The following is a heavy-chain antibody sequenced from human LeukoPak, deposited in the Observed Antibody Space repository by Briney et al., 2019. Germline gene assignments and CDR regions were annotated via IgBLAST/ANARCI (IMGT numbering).Heavy chain of an antibody. CDR2: IKQDGGEK. V-gene: IGHV3-7*04. D-gene: IGHD3-16*01. Sequence: GRSLRLSCAASGFAFSTYWMTWVRQAPGKGLEWVASIKQDGGEKYYVDSVEGRFTVSRDNAKNSLYLQMNSLRAEDTAVFYCARDPWGGYFDLWGRGTLVTVSS. CDR3: ARDPWGGYFDL. CDR1: GFAFSTYW. J-gene: IGHJ2*01.